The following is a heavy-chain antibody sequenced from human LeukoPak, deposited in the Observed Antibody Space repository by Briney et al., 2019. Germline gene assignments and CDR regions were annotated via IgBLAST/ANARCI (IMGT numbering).Heavy chain of an antibody. CDR1: GVSFSDYY. D-gene: IGHD6-13*01. V-gene: IGHV4-34*01. Sequence: SETLSLTCAVYGVSFSDYYWSWIRQPPGKGLEWIGEINHGGSTNYNPSLKSRVTLSVDTSKNQSSLKLTSVTAADTAVYYCARDGYSTPDVWGQGTTVTVSS. J-gene: IGHJ6*02. CDR2: INHGGST. CDR3: ARDGYSTPDV.